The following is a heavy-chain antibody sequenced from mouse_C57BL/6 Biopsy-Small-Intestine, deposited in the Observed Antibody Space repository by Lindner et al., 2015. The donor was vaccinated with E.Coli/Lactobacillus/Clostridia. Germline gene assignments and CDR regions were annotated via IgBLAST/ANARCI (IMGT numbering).Heavy chain of an antibody. CDR1: GYTFTSYW. Sequence: VQLQESGAELAKPGASVKLFCKASGYTFTSYWMHWVKQRPGQGLEWIGYINPSSGYTKYNQKFKDKATLTADKSSSTAYMRLSSLTYEDSAVYYCATGLYAMDYWGQGTSVTVSS. CDR2: INPSSGYT. V-gene: IGHV1-7*01. J-gene: IGHJ4*01. CDR3: ATGLYAMDY.